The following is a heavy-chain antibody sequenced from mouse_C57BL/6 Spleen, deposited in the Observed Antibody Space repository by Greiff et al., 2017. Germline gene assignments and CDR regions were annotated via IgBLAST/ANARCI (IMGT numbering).Heavy chain of an antibody. D-gene: IGHD1-1*01. J-gene: IGHJ1*03. CDR1: GFTFSSYG. Sequence: DVKLVESGGDLVKPGGSLKLSCAASGFTFSSYGMSWVRQTPDKRLEWVATISSGGSYTYYPDSVKGRFTISRDNAKNTLYLQMSSLKSEDTAMYYCARQGHYYGSRNWYFDVWGTGTTVTVSS. CDR2: ISSGGSYT. V-gene: IGHV5-6*02. CDR3: ARQGHYYGSRNWYFDV.